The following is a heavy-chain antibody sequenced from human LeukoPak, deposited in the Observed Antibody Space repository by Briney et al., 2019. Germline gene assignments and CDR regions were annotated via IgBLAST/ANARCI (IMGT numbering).Heavy chain of an antibody. CDR3: VTGGWYNWDAGFDY. V-gene: IGHV3-74*01. CDR2: INGDGSDI. J-gene: IGHJ4*02. CDR1: GFTFKDSW. D-gene: IGHD1-1*01. Sequence: QTGGSLRLSCKASGFTFKDSWMYWVRQAPGRGLLWVSRINGDGSDISYVDSVKGRFTISRDNAKNTLYLQMNSLRVEDTAVYYCVTGGWYNWDAGFDYWGQGTLVTVSS.